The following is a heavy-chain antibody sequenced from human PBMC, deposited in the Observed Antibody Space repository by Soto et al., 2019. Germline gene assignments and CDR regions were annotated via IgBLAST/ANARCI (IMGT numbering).Heavy chain of an antibody. D-gene: IGHD6-13*01. J-gene: IGHJ5*02. CDR3: ARGGRVYSSSWYGFGWFDP. CDR2: INHSGST. V-gene: IGHV4-34*01. CDR1: GGSFSGYY. Sequence: SETLSLTCAVYGGSFSGYYWSWIRQPPGKGLEWIGEINHSGSTNYNPSLKSRVTISVDTSKNQFSLKLSSVTAADTAVYYCARGGRVYSSSWYGFGWFDPWGQGTLVTVSS.